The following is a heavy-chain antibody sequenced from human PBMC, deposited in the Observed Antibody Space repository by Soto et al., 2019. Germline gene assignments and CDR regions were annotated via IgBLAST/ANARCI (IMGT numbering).Heavy chain of an antibody. CDR2: IYYSGST. CDR1: GGSISSGDYY. D-gene: IGHD5-18*01. Sequence: SETLSLTCTVSGGSISSGDYYWSWIRQPPGKGLEWIGYIYYSGSTYYNPSLKSRVTISVDTSKNQFSLKLSSVTAADTAVYYCARWLARGYSYGSSFDYWGQGTLVTVSS. J-gene: IGHJ4*02. V-gene: IGHV4-30-4*01. CDR3: ARWLARGYSYGSSFDY.